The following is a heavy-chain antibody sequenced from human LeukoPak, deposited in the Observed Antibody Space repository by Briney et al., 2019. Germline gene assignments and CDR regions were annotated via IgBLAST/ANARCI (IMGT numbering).Heavy chain of an antibody. CDR2: IYYSGST. CDR1: GGSISSSSYY. CDR3: ARRLSSSWYNWFDP. V-gene: IGHV4-39*01. Sequence: SETLSLTCTVSGGSISSSSYYWGWIRQPPGKGLEWIGSIYYSGSTYYNPSLKSRVTISVDTSKNQFSLKLSSVTAADTAVYYCARRLSSSWYNWFDPWGRGTLVTVSS. D-gene: IGHD6-13*01. J-gene: IGHJ5*02.